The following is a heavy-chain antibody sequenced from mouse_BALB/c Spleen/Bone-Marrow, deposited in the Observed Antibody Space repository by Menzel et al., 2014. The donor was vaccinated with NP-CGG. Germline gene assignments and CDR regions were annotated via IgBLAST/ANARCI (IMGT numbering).Heavy chain of an antibody. J-gene: IGHJ4*01. D-gene: IGHD2-14*01. CDR3: VRDNYRYAMDY. CDR2: IWGDGST. Sequence: QVQLKESGPGLVAPSQSLSITCTVSGFSLTNYGVNWVRQPPGKGLEWLGMIWGDGSTDYNSALKSRLSISKDNSKSQLFLKMNSLQTDDTARYYCVRDNYRYAMDYWGQGTSVTVSS. CDR1: GFSLTNYG. V-gene: IGHV2-6-7*01.